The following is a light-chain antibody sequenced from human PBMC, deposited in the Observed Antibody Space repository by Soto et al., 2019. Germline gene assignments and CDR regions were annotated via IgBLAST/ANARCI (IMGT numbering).Light chain of an antibody. V-gene: IGLV1-44*01. J-gene: IGLJ2*01. CDR1: SSNIGSNT. Sequence: QSVLTQPPSASGTPGQRVTISCSRSSSNIGSNTVDWYQQFPGTAPKLLIYSHNQRPSGVSDRFSGSKSGTSASLAISGLQSEDEADYYCAAWDGSLNGVVFGGGTKLTVL. CDR2: SHN. CDR3: AAWDGSLNGVV.